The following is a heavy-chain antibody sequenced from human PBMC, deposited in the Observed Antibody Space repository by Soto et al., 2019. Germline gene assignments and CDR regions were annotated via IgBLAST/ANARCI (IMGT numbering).Heavy chain of an antibody. J-gene: IGHJ3*02. V-gene: IGHV1-3*01. CDR2: VNAGNGNT. Sequence: ASVKVSCKASGYTFTSYAMHWVRQAPGQRLEWMGWVNAGNGNTKYSQKFQGRVTITRDTSASTAYMELSSLRSEDTAVYYCARGGYYDSSGYSPDAFDIWGQGTMVTVSS. CDR1: GYTFTSYA. D-gene: IGHD3-22*01. CDR3: ARGGYYDSSGYSPDAFDI.